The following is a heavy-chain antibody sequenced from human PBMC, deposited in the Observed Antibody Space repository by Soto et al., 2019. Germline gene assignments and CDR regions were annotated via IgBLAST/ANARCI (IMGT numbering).Heavy chain of an antibody. CDR2: IKQDGSEK. CDR1: GFTFSSYW. Sequence: GGSLRLSCAASGFTFSSYWMSWVRQAPGKGLEWVANIKQDGSEKYYVDSVKGRFTISRDNAKNSLYLQMNSLRAEDTAVYYCARAHNWSPLSYYYGMDVWGQGTTVTVSS. D-gene: IGHD1-1*01. CDR3: ARAHNWSPLSYYYGMDV. J-gene: IGHJ6*02. V-gene: IGHV3-7*05.